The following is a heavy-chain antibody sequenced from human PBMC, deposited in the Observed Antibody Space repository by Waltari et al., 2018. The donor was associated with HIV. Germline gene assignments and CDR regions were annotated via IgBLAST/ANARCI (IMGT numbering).Heavy chain of an antibody. CDR3: TRLVAAVAGTGY. V-gene: IGHV3-73*01. CDR1: GFAFSGST. CDR2: IRTKANSCAT. D-gene: IGHD6-19*01. J-gene: IGHJ4*02. Sequence: EVQLVESGGGLVQPGGSLKLSCAASGFAFSGSTMHWVRQASGKGLEGVGRIRTKANSCATAYAASVKGRFINSRDDSKNTAYLQMNILKTEDTAVYYCTRLVAAVAGTGYWGQGTLVTVSS.